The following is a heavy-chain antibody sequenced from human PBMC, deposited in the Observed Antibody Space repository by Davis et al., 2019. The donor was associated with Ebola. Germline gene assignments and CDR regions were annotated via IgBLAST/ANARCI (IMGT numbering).Heavy chain of an antibody. V-gene: IGHV3-74*01. Sequence: HTGGSLRLSCAASGFTFSSYWMHWVRQAPGKGLVWVSRINSDGSSTSYADSVKGRFTISRDNAKNTLYLQMTSLRAEDTAIYYCAKDRSNWGWGGVDYWGQGTLVTVSS. CDR1: GFTFSSYW. CDR3: AKDRSNWGWGGVDY. J-gene: IGHJ4*02. CDR2: INSDGSST. D-gene: IGHD7-27*01.